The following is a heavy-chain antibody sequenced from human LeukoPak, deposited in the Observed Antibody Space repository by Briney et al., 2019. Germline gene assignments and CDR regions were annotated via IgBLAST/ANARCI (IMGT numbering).Heavy chain of an antibody. V-gene: IGHV3-30-3*01. CDR2: ISYDGSNK. D-gene: IGHD2-8*01. CDR1: GFTFSSYA. CDR3: ARDLAGYCTNGVCYQDY. Sequence: GRSLRLSCAASGFTFSSYAMHWVRQAPGKGLEWVAVISYDGSNKYYADSVKGRFTISRDNSKHTLYLQMNSLRAEDTAVYYCARDLAGYCTNGVCYQDYWGQGTLATVSS. J-gene: IGHJ4*02.